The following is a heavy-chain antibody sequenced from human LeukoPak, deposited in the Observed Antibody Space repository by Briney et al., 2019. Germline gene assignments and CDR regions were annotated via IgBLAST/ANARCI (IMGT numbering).Heavy chain of an antibody. Sequence: GGSLRLSCAASGFTFSSYAMSWVRQAPGKGREWVSAISGSGGSTYYADSVKGRFTISRDNSKNTLYLQMNSLRAEDTAVYYCAKDSDYGDYGGHFQHWGQGTLVTVSS. CDR3: AKDSDYGDYGGHFQH. D-gene: IGHD4-17*01. J-gene: IGHJ1*01. CDR2: ISGSGGST. V-gene: IGHV3-23*01. CDR1: GFTFSSYA.